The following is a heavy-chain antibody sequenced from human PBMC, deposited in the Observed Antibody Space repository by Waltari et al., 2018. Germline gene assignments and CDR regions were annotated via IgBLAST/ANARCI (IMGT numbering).Heavy chain of an antibody. J-gene: IGHJ6*02. CDR3: ARDGADIVVVVAATPHGMDV. D-gene: IGHD2-15*01. Sequence: QVQLVESGGGVVQPGRSLRLSCAASGFTFSSYGMHWVRQAPGKGLEWVAVIWYDGSNKYYADSVKGRFTISRDNSKNTLYLQMNSLRAEDTAVYYCARDGADIVVVVAATPHGMDVWGQGTTVTVSS. V-gene: IGHV3-33*01. CDR1: GFTFSSYG. CDR2: IWYDGSNK.